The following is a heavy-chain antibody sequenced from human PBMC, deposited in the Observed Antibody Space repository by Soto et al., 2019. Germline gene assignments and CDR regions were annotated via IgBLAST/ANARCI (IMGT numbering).Heavy chain of an antibody. CDR2: INPSGGTI. V-gene: IGHV3-23*01. J-gene: IGHJ6*03. CDR3: VKVLRYFDWLESNFYMDV. Sequence: GGSLRLSCVASGFSFDIYAMIWVRQAPGKGLSWVAGINPSGGTIYYADSVKGRFTVSRDNLQSTLYLQMNSLRAEDTALYYCVKVLRYFDWLESNFYMDVWGRGTTVTVSS. CDR1: GFSFDIYA. D-gene: IGHD3-9*01.